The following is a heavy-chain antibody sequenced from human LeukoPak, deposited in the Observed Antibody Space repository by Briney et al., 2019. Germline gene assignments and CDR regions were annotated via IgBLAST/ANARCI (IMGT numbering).Heavy chain of an antibody. CDR2: ISSSGSSI. CDR1: GFTFSDYY. D-gene: IGHD1-26*01. J-gene: IGHJ4*02. Sequence: PGGSLRLSCAASGFTFSDYYMSWIRQAPGKGLEWVSYISSSGSSISYADSVKGRFTISRDNAKNSLYLQMNSLRVEDTAVYYCARWAGAILTDYWGQGTLVTVSS. V-gene: IGHV3-11*04. CDR3: ARWAGAILTDY.